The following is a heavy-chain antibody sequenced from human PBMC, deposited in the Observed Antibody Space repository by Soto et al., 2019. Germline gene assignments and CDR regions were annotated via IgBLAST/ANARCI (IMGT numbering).Heavy chain of an antibody. CDR3: ARVVSDDSSGYYYLMGWFDP. D-gene: IGHD3-22*01. CDR2: IIPIFGTA. CDR1: GGTFSSYA. V-gene: IGHV1-69*13. J-gene: IGHJ5*02. Sequence: GASVKVSCKASGGTFSSYAISWVRRAPGQGLEWMGGIIPIFGTANYAQKFQGRVTITADESTSTAYMELSSLRSEDTAVYYCARVVSDDSSGYYYLMGWFDPWGQGTLVTVSS.